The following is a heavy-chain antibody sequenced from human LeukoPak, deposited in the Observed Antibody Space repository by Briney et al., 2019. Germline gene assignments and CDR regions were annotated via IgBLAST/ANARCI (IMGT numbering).Heavy chain of an antibody. CDR2: INQDGSEK. D-gene: IGHD6-25*01. J-gene: IGHJ4*02. Sequence: GGSLRLSCAASGFTFSSYWMNWVRQAPGKGLEWVANINQDGSEKYYVGSVKGRFTISRDNAKNSVYPQMNSLRAEDTAVYYCARGFGSENDFWGQGTLVTVSS. CDR1: GFTFSSYW. V-gene: IGHV3-7*01. CDR3: ARGFGSENDF.